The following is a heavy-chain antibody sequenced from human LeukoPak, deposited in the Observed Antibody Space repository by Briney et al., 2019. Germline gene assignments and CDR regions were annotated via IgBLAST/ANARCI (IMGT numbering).Heavy chain of an antibody. CDR1: GFTFDDYA. CDR3: AKASEYDILTAQLDY. V-gene: IGHV3-9*01. D-gene: IGHD3-9*01. Sequence: GGSLRLSCAASGFTFDDYAMHWVRQAPGKGLEWVSGISWNSGSIGYADSVKGRFTISRDNAKNSLYLQMNSLRAEDTALYYCAKASEYDILTAQLDYWGQGTLVTVSS. J-gene: IGHJ4*02. CDR2: ISWNSGSI.